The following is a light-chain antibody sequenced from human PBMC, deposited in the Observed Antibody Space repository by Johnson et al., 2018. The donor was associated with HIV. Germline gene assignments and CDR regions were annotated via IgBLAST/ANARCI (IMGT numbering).Light chain of an antibody. CDR3: GTWDSSLSGGRGYV. CDR2: DNN. J-gene: IGLJ1*01. Sequence: QSVLTQPPSVSAAPGQKVTISCSGSSSNIGNNYVSWYQQLPGTAPKLLIYDNNKRPSGIPDRLSGSKSGTSATLGITGLQTGDDAEYYCGTWDSSLSGGRGYVFGTGTKVTVL. V-gene: IGLV1-51*01. CDR1: SSNIGNNY.